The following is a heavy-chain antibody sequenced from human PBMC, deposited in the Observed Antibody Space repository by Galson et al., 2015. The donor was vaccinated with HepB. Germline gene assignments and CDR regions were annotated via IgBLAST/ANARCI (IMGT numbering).Heavy chain of an antibody. CDR2: ITWNSGSK. Sequence: SLRLSCAASGFTFDAYAMHWVRQAPGKGLGWVSGITWNSGSKDYADFVRVRFTIPRDNAKNSLYLQTNSLRAEDTALYYCVKVGGSGSSPYFDYWGQGTLVTVSS. D-gene: IGHD3-10*01. V-gene: IGHV3-9*01. CDR3: VKVGGSGSSPYFDY. J-gene: IGHJ4*02. CDR1: GFTFDAYA.